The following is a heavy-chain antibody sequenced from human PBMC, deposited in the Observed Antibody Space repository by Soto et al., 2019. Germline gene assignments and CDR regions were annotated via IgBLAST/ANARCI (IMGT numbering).Heavy chain of an antibody. J-gene: IGHJ6*02. CDR3: ARILLVPAASYYYYGMDV. CDR1: GGSVSSGSYY. D-gene: IGHD2-2*01. V-gene: IGHV4-61*01. Sequence: PSETLSLTCTVSGGSVSSGSYYWSWIRQPPGKGLEWIGYIYYSGSTNYNPSLKSRVTISVDTSKNQFSLKLSSVTAADTAVYYCARILLVPAASYYYYGMDVWGQGTTVTVSS. CDR2: IYYSGST.